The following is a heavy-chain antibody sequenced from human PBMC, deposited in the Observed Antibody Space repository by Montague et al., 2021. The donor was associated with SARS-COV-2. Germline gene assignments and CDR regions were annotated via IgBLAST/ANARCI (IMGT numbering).Heavy chain of an antibody. V-gene: IGHV2-70*01. Sequence: PALVKPRQTLTLTCTFSGFSLSTSGMCVSWIRQPTGKALEWLTLIDWDDDKYYSTSLKTRLTISKDTSKNQVVLTMTNMDPVDTATYYCARSYGTTVVTRAFDYWGQGTLVTVSS. CDR1: GFSLSTSGMC. D-gene: IGHD4-23*01. J-gene: IGHJ4*02. CDR2: IDWDDDK. CDR3: ARSYGTTVVTRAFDY.